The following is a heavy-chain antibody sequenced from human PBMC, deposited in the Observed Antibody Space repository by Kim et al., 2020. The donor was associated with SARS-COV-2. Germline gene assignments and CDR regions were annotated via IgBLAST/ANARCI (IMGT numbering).Heavy chain of an antibody. Sequence: GGSLRLSCAASGFTFSSYSMNWVRQAPGKGLEWVSSISSSSSYIYYADSVKGRFTISRDNAKNSLYLQMNSLRAEDTAVYYCARDWLTPPGKYYFDYWGQGTLVTVSS. D-gene: IGHD5-12*01. CDR3: ARDWLTPPGKYYFDY. CDR2: ISSSSSYI. CDR1: GFTFSSYS. J-gene: IGHJ4*02. V-gene: IGHV3-21*01.